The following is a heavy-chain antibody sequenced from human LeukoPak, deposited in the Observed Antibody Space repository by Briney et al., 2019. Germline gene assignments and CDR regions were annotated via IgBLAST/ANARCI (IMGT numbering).Heavy chain of an antibody. V-gene: IGHV3-21*01. Sequence: PGGFLTLSCAASGFTFSSYSMNWVRQAPGKGLEWVSSISSSSSYIYYADSVKGRFTISRDNAKNSLYLQMNSLRAEDTAVYYCARDKYGSGSYYFNWFDPWGQGTLVTVSS. CDR1: GFTFSSYS. J-gene: IGHJ5*02. CDR3: ARDKYGSGSYYFNWFDP. CDR2: ISSSSSYI. D-gene: IGHD3-10*01.